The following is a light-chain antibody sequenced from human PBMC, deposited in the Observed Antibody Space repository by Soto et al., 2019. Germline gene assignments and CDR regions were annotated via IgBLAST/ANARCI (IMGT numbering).Light chain of an antibody. Sequence: DIQMTQSPSTLSASIGDTVTITCRASQSVNTWLAWYQQKPGKAPKLLIYKASILENGVPSRFSGSGSGTEFTLTISSLQPDDFATYYCQQYDGYWTFGQGTKVEIK. CDR1: QSVNTW. V-gene: IGKV1-5*03. CDR2: KAS. J-gene: IGKJ1*01. CDR3: QQYDGYWT.